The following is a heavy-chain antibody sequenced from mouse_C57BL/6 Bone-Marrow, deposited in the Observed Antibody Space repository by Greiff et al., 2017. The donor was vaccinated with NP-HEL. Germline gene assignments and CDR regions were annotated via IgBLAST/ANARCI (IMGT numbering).Heavy chain of an antibody. V-gene: IGHV5-4*01. CDR1: GFTFSSYA. J-gene: IGHJ4*01. CDR2: ISDGGSYN. CDR3: ASLSFYAMDY. Sequence: EVQGVESGGGLVKPGGSLKLSCAASGFTFSSYAMYWVRPTPEKRLEWVATISDGGSYNYYPDNVQGRFNISRDNAKNNLYLQRSHLKSDDTAMYYCASLSFYAMDYWGQGTSVTVSS.